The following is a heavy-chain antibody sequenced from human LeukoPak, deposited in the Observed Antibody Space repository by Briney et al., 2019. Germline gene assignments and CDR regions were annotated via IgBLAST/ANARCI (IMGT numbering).Heavy chain of an antibody. CDR3: ARDLNGPSFY. CDR1: GFTFSDYW. V-gene: IGHV3-7*01. CDR2: IRPDGGEK. J-gene: IGHJ4*02. D-gene: IGHD2-8*01. Sequence: GGSLRLSCVVSGFTFSDYWMSWVRQAPGKGLEWVINIRPDGGEKYFVDSVKGRFTISRDNAKNSLYQQMDSLRVEDTAVYYCARDLNGPSFYWGQGTQVTVSS.